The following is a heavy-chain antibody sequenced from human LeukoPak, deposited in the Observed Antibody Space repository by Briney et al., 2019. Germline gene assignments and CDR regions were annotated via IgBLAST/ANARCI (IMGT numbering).Heavy chain of an antibody. Sequence: PSETLSLTCTVSGGSISSSSYYWGWIRQPPGNGLEWIGSIYYSGSTYYNPSLKSRVTISVDTSKNQFSLKLSSVTAADTAVYYCARHRIAVYSDAFDIWGQGTMVTVSS. CDR3: ARHRIAVYSDAFDI. J-gene: IGHJ3*02. D-gene: IGHD6-19*01. V-gene: IGHV4-39*01. CDR1: GGSISSSSYY. CDR2: IYYSGST.